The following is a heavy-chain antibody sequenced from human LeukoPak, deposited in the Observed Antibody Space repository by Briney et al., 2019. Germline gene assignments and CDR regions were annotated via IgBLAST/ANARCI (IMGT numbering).Heavy chain of an antibody. CDR1: GVSISSYY. CDR3: ARDYGGKNWFDP. Sequence: SETLSLTCTVSGVSISSYYWSWIRQPPGKGLEWIGYIYYSGSTNYNPSLKSRVTISVDTSKNQFSLKLSSVTAADTAVYYCARDYGGKNWFDPWGQGTLVTVSS. CDR2: IYYSGST. D-gene: IGHD4-23*01. J-gene: IGHJ5*02. V-gene: IGHV4-59*01.